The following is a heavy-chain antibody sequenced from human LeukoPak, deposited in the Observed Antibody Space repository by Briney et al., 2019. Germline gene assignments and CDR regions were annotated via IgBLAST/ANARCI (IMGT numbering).Heavy chain of an antibody. Sequence: SETLSLTCTVSGGSISSYYWSWIRQPAGKGLEWIGRIYTSGSTDYNPSLKSRVTMSVDTSKNQFSLKLSSVTAADTAVYYCARVLRGYYGGNPLAFDIWGQGTMVTVSS. V-gene: IGHV4-4*07. CDR1: GGSISSYY. D-gene: IGHD4-23*01. J-gene: IGHJ3*02. CDR3: ARVLRGYYGGNPLAFDI. CDR2: IYTSGST.